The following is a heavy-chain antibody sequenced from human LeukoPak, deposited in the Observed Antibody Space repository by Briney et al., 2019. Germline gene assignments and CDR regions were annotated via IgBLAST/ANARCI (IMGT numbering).Heavy chain of an antibody. Sequence: QSGGSLRLSCAASGFTFSLYVMSWVRQAPGKGLEWVSYISPSSSSTYYADSVKGRFTISRDNARNSLYLQMNSLRAEDTAVYYCARGNYFACWGQGALVTVSS. V-gene: IGHV3-48*01. CDR1: GFTFSLYV. CDR2: ISPSSSST. J-gene: IGHJ4*02. CDR3: ARGNYFAC.